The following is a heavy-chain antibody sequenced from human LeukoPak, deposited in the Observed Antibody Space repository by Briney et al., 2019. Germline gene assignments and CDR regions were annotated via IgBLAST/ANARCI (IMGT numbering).Heavy chain of an antibody. CDR3: ARLRDVLGYYYGMDV. V-gene: IGHV4-59*01. Sequence: SETLSLTCSVSGGSISSDYWSWIRQPPGKGLEWIGYVFYSGSTNYNPSFKSRVTISIDTSKTQFSLKLSSVIAADTAVYYCARLRDVLGYYYGMDVWGKGTRVTVSS. J-gene: IGHJ6*04. D-gene: IGHD3-9*01. CDR1: GGSISSDY. CDR2: VFYSGST.